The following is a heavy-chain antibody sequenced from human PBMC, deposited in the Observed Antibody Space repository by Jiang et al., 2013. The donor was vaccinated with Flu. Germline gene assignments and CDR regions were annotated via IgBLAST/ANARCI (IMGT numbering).Heavy chain of an antibody. V-gene: IGHV4-34*01. Sequence: LLKPSETLSLTCAVYGGSFSGYYWSWIRQPPGKGLEWIGEINHSGSTNYNPSLKSRVTISVDTSKNQFSLKLSSVTAADTAVYYCARGRRLGPPYYGSGSYYRDDYWGQGTLVTVSS. CDR3: ARGRRLGPPYYGSGSYYRDDY. D-gene: IGHD3-10*01. J-gene: IGHJ4*02. CDR2: INHSGST. CDR1: GGSFSGYY.